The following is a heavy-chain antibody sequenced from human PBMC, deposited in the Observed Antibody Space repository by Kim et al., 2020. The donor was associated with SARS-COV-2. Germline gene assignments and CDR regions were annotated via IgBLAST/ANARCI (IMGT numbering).Heavy chain of an antibody. CDR3: ARGSGFGFDDGIDV. J-gene: IGHJ6*02. D-gene: IGHD5-12*01. CDR2: IRGGEESA. V-gene: IGHV3-23*01. CDR1: GFTFSNYA. Sequence: GGSLRLSCAASGFTFSNYAMNWVRQAPGMGLEWVAAIRGGEESAYHADSVRGRFTISTDKSKDTVYLQMNNLRGEDTAVYYCARGSGFGFDDGIDVWGQG.